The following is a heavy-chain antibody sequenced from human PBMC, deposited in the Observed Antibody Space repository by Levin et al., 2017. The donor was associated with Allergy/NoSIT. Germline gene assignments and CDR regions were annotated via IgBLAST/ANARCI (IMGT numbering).Heavy chain of an antibody. V-gene: IGHV4-59*01. D-gene: IGHD2-15*01. CDR1: GGSISSYY. CDR3: ARVGISSRRYCSGGSCQNVYYFDY. J-gene: IGHJ4*02. CDR2: IYYSGST. Sequence: NAGGSLRLSCTVSGGSISSYYWSWIRQPPGKGLEWIGYIYYSGSTNYNPSLKSRVTISVDTSKNQFSLKLSSVTAADTAVYYCARVGISSRRYCSGGSCQNVYYFDYWGQGTLVTVSS.